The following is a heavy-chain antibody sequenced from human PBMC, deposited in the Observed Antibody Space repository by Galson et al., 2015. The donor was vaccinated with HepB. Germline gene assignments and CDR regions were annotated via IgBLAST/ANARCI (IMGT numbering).Heavy chain of an antibody. CDR2: ISYDGSNK. J-gene: IGHJ6*02. CDR1: GFTFSSYA. Sequence: SLRLSCAASGFTFSSYAMHWVRQAPGKGLEWVAVISYDGSNKYYADSVKGRFTISRDNSKNTLYLQMNSLRAEDTAVYYCARRCSGGSCYAPSDYYYYGMDVWGQGTTVTVSS. V-gene: IGHV3-30-3*01. D-gene: IGHD2-15*01. CDR3: ARRCSGGSCYAPSDYYYYGMDV.